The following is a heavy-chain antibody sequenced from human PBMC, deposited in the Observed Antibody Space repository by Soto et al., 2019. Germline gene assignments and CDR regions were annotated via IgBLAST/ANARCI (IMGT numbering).Heavy chain of an antibody. J-gene: IGHJ4*02. CDR1: GYSSSNYY. V-gene: IGHV1-46*01. CDR2: VNPNGETT. CDR3: ASVTTIWSN. Sequence: QVQVVQSGAEVKEPGASVKVSCKASGYSSSNYYTHWVRQAPGQGLEWMGIVNPNGETTNYAQRFQGRVALTRATSTNTDYMDLSRLTSDDTAIYFCASVTTIWSNWGQGTLVTVSS. D-gene: IGHD2-21*02.